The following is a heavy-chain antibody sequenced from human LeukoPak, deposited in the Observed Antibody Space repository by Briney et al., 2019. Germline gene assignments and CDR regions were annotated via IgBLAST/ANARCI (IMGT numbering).Heavy chain of an antibody. CDR3: ARGYSSSSWSLFDY. D-gene: IGHD6-6*01. V-gene: IGHV3-23*01. Sequence: GGSLRLSCAASGFTFGSYAMSWVRQAPGKGLEWFSAITASGAATYYADSLQGRFTISRDNSKNTLYLQMNSLRAEDTAVYYCARGYSSSSWSLFDYWGQGTLVTVSS. CDR1: GFTFGSYA. CDR2: ITASGAAT. J-gene: IGHJ4*02.